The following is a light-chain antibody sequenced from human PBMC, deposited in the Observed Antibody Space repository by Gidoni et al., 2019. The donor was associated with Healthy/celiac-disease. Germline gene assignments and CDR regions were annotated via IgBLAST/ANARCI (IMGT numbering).Light chain of an antibody. CDR1: QSISSY. CDR2: AAS. J-gene: IGKJ4*01. CDR3: QQSYSTLLLT. V-gene: IGKV1-39*01. Sequence: DLQMTQSPSSLSASVGDRVTITCRASQSISSYLNWYQQKPGKAPKLLIYAASSLQSGVPSRFSGSGSGTDFTLTISSLQPEDFATYYCQQSYSTLLLTFGGXTKVEIK.